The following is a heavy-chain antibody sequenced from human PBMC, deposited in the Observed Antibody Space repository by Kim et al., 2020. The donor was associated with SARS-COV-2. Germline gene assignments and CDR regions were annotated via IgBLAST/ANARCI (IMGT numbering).Heavy chain of an antibody. CDR3: ARGHTVMEDWFFDP. J-gene: IGHJ2*01. V-gene: IGHV4-34*01. CDR1: GGSFSAYY. CDR2: INRSGST. Sequence: SETLSLTCAVYGGSFSAYYWSWIRQPPGKGLEWIGEINRSGSTNYNPSLKSRVTISMDTTKNQFSLRLTSVSASDTAVYYCARGHTVMEDWFFDPWGRGTLVTVSS. D-gene: IGHD5-18*01.